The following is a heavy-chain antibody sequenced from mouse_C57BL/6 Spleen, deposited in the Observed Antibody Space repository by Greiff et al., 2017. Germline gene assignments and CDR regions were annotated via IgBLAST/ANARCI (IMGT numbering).Heavy chain of an antibody. CDR1: GFTFSSYA. D-gene: IGHD2-1*01. V-gene: IGHV5-9-1*02. J-gene: IGHJ4*01. CDR2: ISSGGDYI. CDR3: TRAALYYGAMDY. Sequence: EVKVVESGEGLVKPGGSLKLSCAASGFTFSSYAMSWVRQTPEKRLEWVAYISSGGDYIYYADTVKGRFTISRDNARNTLYLQMSSLKSEDTAMYYCTRAALYYGAMDYWGQGTSVTVSS.